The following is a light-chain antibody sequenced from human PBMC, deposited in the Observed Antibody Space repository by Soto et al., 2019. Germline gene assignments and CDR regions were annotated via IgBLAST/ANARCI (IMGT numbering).Light chain of an antibody. J-gene: IGKJ1*01. Sequence: DIQMTQSPSSLSASVGDRVTITCRASQGISTYLAWYQQKPGKVPKLLIYAASTLQSGVPSRFSGSGSGTDFTLTISSLQPADVANYYCQKYNRAPWTFGQGTKVEIQ. CDR1: QGISTY. CDR2: AAS. V-gene: IGKV1-27*01. CDR3: QKYNRAPWT.